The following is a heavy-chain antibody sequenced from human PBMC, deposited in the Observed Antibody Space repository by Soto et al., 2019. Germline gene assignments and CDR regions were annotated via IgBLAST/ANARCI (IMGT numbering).Heavy chain of an antibody. V-gene: IGHV4-31*03. CDR3: ARLVAVRFGELGWFDP. Sequence: SETLSLTCTVSGGSIISGGYYWSWIGQHPGKGLEWIGYIYCSGSTYYNPSLKSRVTISVDTSKNQSSVKLSSVIAADTAVYYCARLVAVRFGELGWFDPWGQGTLVTVSS. CDR1: GGSIISGGYY. CDR2: IYCSGST. J-gene: IGHJ5*02. D-gene: IGHD3-10*01.